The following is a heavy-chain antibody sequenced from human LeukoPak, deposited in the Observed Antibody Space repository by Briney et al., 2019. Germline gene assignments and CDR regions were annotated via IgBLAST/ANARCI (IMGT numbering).Heavy chain of an antibody. CDR1: GYTFTSYA. Sequence: ASVKVSCKASGYTFTSYAMHWVRQAPGQRLEWMGWINAGNGNTKYSQKFQGRVTITRDTSASTAYVELSSLRSEDTAVYYCARGYSSSWTYSYWGQGTLVTVSS. J-gene: IGHJ4*02. CDR2: INAGNGNT. D-gene: IGHD6-13*01. V-gene: IGHV1-3*01. CDR3: ARGYSSSWTYSY.